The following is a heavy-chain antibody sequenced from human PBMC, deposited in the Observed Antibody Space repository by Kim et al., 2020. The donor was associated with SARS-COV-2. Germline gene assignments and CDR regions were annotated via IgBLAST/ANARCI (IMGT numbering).Heavy chain of an antibody. J-gene: IGHJ4*02. D-gene: IGHD5-12*01. CDR1: GFTFSSYA. V-gene: IGHV3-23*01. CDR3: EKTTSRDGYNYGGY. Sequence: GGSLRLSCAASGFTFSSYAMSWVRQAPGKGLEWVSAISGSGGTTYYADSVKGRFTISRDNSKNTLYLQMNSLRAEDTAVYYCEKTTSRDGYNYGGYWGRGTPVTVSS. CDR2: ISGSGGTT.